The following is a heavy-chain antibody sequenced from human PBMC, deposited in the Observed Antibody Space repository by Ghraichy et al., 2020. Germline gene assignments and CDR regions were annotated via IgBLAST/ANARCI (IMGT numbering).Heavy chain of an antibody. D-gene: IGHD1-26*01. J-gene: IGHJ4*02. CDR3: ASEWELLELGY. Sequence: ASVNVSCKASGYTFTVYYMHWVRQAPGQGLEWMGRINPNSGGTNYAQKFQGRVTMTSDTSISTAYMELSRLGSDDTAVYDCASEWELLELGYWGQGTLVTVSS. CDR1: GYTFTVYY. CDR2: INPNSGGT. V-gene: IGHV1-2*06.